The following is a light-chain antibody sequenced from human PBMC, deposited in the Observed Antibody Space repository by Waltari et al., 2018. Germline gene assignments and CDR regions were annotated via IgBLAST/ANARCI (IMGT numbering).Light chain of an antibody. J-gene: IGLJ2*01. CDR2: GDT. CDR1: SSDIESYKL. CDR3: CSDVASRTFV. Sequence: QSALTQPASVSGSPGQSITISCTGTSSDIESYKLVSWYQQHPGETPKVIIYGDTNRPSGGSGRCSASKSGNTASLTSSGRQAEDEADYHCCSDVASRTFVFGGGTRLTVL. V-gene: IGLV2-23*02.